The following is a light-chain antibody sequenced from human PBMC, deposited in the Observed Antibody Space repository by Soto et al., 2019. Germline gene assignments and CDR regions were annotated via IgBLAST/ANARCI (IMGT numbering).Light chain of an antibody. J-gene: IGLJ2*01. Sequence: QSALTQPASVSGSPGQSITISCTGTSNDVGGYNSVSWYQHHPGKAPKVLISDVTDRPSGVSHRFSGSKSGNTASLTISGLQAEDEAIYYCASYTSTNIPVLFGGGTKVTVL. CDR1: SNDVGGYNS. V-gene: IGLV2-14*03. CDR2: DVT. CDR3: ASYTSTNIPVL.